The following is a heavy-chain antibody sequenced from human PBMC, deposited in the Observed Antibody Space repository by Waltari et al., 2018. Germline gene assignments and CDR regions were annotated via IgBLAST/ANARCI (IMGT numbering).Heavy chain of an antibody. CDR1: GYSFTNYA. Sequence: QVQLVQSGSELKKPGASVKVSCKASGYSFTNYALNWIRQAPGQGLELMGWINTNTRNPVYVQGFTGRFVFSLDTSVNTAYLQINSLKAEDTAVYFCAREVVPPARVVVNWFDPWGQGTLVTVSS. CDR2: INTNTRNP. D-gene: IGHD2-2*01. CDR3: AREVVPPARVVVNWFDP. V-gene: IGHV7-4-1*02. J-gene: IGHJ5*02.